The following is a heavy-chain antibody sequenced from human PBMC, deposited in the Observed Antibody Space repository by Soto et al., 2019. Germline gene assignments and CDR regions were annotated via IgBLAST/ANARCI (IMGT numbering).Heavy chain of an antibody. Sequence: FGRTLVNPTQTLTLTCTFSGFSLSTSVLGVGWIRQTPGKALELLTLIYWADDKRYIPSLKSRLTITKDTSKNQVVLTMTNLDPVDTTTYCRAHEAGTLRDAFDIWGQGTMVTVSS. J-gene: IGHJ3*02. V-gene: IGHV2-5*02. CDR3: AHEAGTLRDAFDI. CDR1: GFSLSTSVLG. CDR2: IYWADDK. D-gene: IGHD5-12*01.